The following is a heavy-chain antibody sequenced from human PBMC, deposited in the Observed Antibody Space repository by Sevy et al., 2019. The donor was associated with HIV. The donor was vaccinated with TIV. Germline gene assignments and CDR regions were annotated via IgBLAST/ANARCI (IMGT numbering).Heavy chain of an antibody. J-gene: IGHJ4*02. CDR2: IGIYNGNA. Sequence: ASVKVSCKASGYTFASNGISWVRQAPGQGLEWMGWIGIYNGNAKSAQKFQGRVTMTTDTSTSTANMELGSLRSDDTAVYYCARVPTYYYGSATYFDYWGQGTLVTVSS. CDR3: ARVPTYYYGSATYFDY. D-gene: IGHD3-10*01. V-gene: IGHV1-18*01. CDR1: GYTFASNG.